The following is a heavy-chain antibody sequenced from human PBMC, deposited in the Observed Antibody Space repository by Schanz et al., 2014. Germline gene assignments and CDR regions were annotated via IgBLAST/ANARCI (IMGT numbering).Heavy chain of an antibody. V-gene: IGHV3-23*01. CDR2: IGVDGTTT. CDR1: GFSFSDYY. D-gene: IGHD3-22*01. Sequence: VHLLESGGGLVEPGGSLRLSCAASGFSFSDYYMSWIRQAPGKGLEWVSVIGVDGTTTYYADSVKGRFTISRDNSKNTLYLQMNSLRAEDTAVYYCAKDRSWDYDSSGYFDYWGQGTLVTVSS. J-gene: IGHJ4*02. CDR3: AKDRSWDYDSSGYFDY.